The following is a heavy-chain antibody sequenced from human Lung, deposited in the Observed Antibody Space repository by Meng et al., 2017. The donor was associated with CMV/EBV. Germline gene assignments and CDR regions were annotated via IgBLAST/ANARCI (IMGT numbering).Heavy chain of an antibody. V-gene: IGHV1-46*01. Sequence: SXXVSXXASGYTFTNYFMHWVRQGPGQGLEWMGAINTGSGSTNYAQKFQGRVSMTRDTSTSTVYMEVSSLRSEDTAVYFCARDSSGSYYGAFDIWGRGTMVTVSS. CDR1: GYTFTNYF. D-gene: IGHD1-26*01. J-gene: IGHJ3*02. CDR2: INTGSGST. CDR3: ARDSSGSYYGAFDI.